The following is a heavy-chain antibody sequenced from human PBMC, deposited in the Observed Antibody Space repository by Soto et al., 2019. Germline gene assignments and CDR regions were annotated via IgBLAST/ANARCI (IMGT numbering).Heavy chain of an antibody. CDR3: ANDFWSEYS. CDR1: GFTFSNAW. D-gene: IGHD3-3*01. V-gene: IGHV3-48*04. CDR2: ISGSSSMI. J-gene: IGHJ5*02. Sequence: EVQLVESGGGLVKPGGSLRLSCAASGFTFSNAWMSWVRQAPGKGLEWVSYISGSSSMIYYADSVKGRFTISRDNAKNSLYLQMNSLRAEDTAVYYCANDFWSEYSWGQGTLVTVSS.